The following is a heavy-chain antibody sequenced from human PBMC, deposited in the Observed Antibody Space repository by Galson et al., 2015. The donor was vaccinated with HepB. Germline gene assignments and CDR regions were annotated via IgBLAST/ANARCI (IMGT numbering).Heavy chain of an antibody. Sequence: SLRLSCAASGFTFSRFLMTWVRQAPGKGLEWVANIKQDGSEKFYVDSVKGRFTISRDNAKNTLYLQMNSLRAEDTAMYYCTNQEDDILTGSPGDDYWGQGTLVTVSS. CDR2: IKQDGSEK. J-gene: IGHJ4*02. V-gene: IGHV3-7*01. D-gene: IGHD3-9*01. CDR3: TNQEDDILTGSPGDDY. CDR1: GFTFSRFL.